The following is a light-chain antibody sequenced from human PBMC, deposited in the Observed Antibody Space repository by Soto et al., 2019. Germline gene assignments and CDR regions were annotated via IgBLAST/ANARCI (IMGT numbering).Light chain of an antibody. CDR3: QQHAHWPLT. CDR1: QRLSSGY. CDR2: DAS. Sequence: EIVMTQSPATLSVSPGERATLSCRASQRLSSGYLAWYQQKFGQAPRLLIYDASTRATGIPARFSGSGSGTDFTLTISSLEPEDFAVYYCQQHAHWPLTFGGGTKVDI. J-gene: IGKJ4*01. V-gene: IGKV3D-20*02.